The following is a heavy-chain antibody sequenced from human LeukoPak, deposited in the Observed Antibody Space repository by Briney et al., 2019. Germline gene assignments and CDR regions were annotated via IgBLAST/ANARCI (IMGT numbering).Heavy chain of an antibody. V-gene: IGHV3-74*01. CDR3: ATGSGHGFDI. J-gene: IGHJ3*02. Sequence: PGGCLRLAFTVSGFTFSSYWMDWVRQARGKGLGLVSRISRDGSSTSYADSVKGRFTISRDNAKNLLYLQMNSLRVEDTAVYYCATGSGHGFDIWGQGTMVSVSS. CDR2: ISRDGSST. CDR1: GFTFSSYW. D-gene: IGHD3-10*01.